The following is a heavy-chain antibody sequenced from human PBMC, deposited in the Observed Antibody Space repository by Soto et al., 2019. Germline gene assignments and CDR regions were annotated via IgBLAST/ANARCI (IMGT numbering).Heavy chain of an antibody. J-gene: IGHJ5*02. Sequence: SETLSLTGTVSVDSISRSSYYWGWIRQPPGKGLEWVGSIYYSGSTYYSPSLKSRVTISVDTSKNQFSLKLTSVTAADTSVYYCARLSLEVIISWGQGTLVTVSS. CDR1: VDSISRSSYY. D-gene: IGHD3-3*01. CDR2: IYYSGST. CDR3: ARLSLEVIIS. V-gene: IGHV4-39*01.